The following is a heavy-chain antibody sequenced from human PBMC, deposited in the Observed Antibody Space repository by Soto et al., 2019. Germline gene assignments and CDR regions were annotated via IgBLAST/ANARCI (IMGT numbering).Heavy chain of an antibody. CDR1: VGTFSSYA. D-gene: IGHD4-17*01. Sequence: SVKVSCKASVGTFSSYAISWVRQAPGQGLDWMGGIIPIFGTANYAQKFQGRVTITADESTSTAYMELSSLRSEDTAVYYCAREVSPVTGTDYYYYGMDVWGQGTTVTVSS. CDR3: AREVSPVTGTDYYYYGMDV. V-gene: IGHV1-69*13. CDR2: IIPIFGTA. J-gene: IGHJ6*02.